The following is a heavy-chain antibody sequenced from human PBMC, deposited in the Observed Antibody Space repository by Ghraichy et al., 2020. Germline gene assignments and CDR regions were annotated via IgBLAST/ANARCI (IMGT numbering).Heavy chain of an antibody. V-gene: IGHV3-15*01. CDR1: GFTFSNAW. D-gene: IGHD3-10*01. CDR3: TTVKKGSGSYNY. Sequence: GRSLRLSCAASGFTFSNAWMSWVRQAPGKGLEWVGRIKSKTDGGTTDYAAPVKGKFTISRDDSKNTLYLQMNSLKTEDTAVYYCTTVKKGSGSYNYWGQGTLVTVSS. J-gene: IGHJ4*02. CDR2: IKSKTDGGTT.